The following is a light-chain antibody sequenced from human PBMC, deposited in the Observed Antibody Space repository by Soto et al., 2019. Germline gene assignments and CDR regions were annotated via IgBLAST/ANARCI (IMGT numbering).Light chain of an antibody. V-gene: IGLV7-43*01. Sequence: QAVVTQEPSLTVSPGGTVTLTCASSTGAVTSDSYPSWFQQKPGQAPRALIYTISNKHSWTPARFSGSLLGGKAALTLSDFLPEFKVPYFFRSSYVGSLFFGPGPMVPAL. CDR2: TIS. CDR1: TGAVTSDSY. CDR3: RSSYVGSLF. J-gene: IGLJ1*01.